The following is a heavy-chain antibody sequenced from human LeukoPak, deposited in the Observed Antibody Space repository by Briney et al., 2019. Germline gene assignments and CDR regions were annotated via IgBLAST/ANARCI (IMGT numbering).Heavy chain of an antibody. D-gene: IGHD4-17*01. CDR3: VRDHDYGDYDLLGY. J-gene: IGHJ4*02. V-gene: IGHV3-74*01. Sequence: QPGGSLRLSCAASGFTFTSYWMHWVRQAPGKGLVWVSRVNRDGSGTNYADSVKGRFSISRDNAKNTLYLQMNSLRAEDTAVYYCVRDHDYGDYDLLGYWGQGTLVTVSS. CDR1: GFTFTSYW. CDR2: VNRDGSGT.